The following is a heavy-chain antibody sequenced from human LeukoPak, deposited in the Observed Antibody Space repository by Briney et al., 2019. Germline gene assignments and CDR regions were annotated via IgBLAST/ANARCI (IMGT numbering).Heavy chain of an antibody. V-gene: IGHV3-7*04. J-gene: IGHJ3*01. CDR3: ARGGGTNDL. CDR1: GLTFSRYW. CDR2: IKEEGSEK. D-gene: IGHD1-7*01. Sequence: GRSLRLFCASSGLTFSRYWMTWVRQAPGKGLEWVANIKEEGSEKYYVDSVKGRFTHSRDNANSSLCLQMNSLRAEDTAVYYCARGGGTNDLWGQGTMDTVSS.